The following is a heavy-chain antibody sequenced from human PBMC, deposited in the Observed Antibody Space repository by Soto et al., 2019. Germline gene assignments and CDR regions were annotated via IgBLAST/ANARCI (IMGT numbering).Heavy chain of an antibody. Sequence: GGSLRLSWAASGFIFDDYGMLLVRQAPGKSLEWVSGISGSGGSTYYADSVKGRFTISRDNSKNTLSLQMNSLRAEDTAVYYCARHWDSSDVFDFRSRGTIV. CDR1: GFIFDDYG. V-gene: IGHV3-23*01. J-gene: IGHJ3*01. CDR3: ARHWDSSDVFDF. D-gene: IGHD4-4*01. CDR2: ISGSGGST.